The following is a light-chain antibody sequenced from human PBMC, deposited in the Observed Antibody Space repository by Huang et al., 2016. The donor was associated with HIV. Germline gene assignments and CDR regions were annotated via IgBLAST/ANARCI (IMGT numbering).Light chain of an antibody. CDR2: GAT. Sequence: DIVLTQSPESLVVSLGERATINCKSSQNVFFNSNNNNYLAWYQQKEGQPPKVLSDGATTRESGAPDRFTGSGSGTDFTLTIDNLQAEDVAVYYCQQYYSTPGFGRGTKVEL. V-gene: IGKV4-1*01. CDR1: QNVFFNSNNNNY. J-gene: IGKJ4*01. CDR3: QQYYSTPG.